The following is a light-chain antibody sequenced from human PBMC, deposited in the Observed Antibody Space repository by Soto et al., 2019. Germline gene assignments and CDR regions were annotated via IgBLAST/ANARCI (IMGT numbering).Light chain of an antibody. CDR3: QQYSDSSGA. Sequence: AIQLTQSPSSLSASVGDSVTITCRASQDISSHLAWYQQKPGRAPKVLIYTASTLESGVPSRFSGSGSGTDFTLTISSLQPDDFATYYCQQYSDSSGAFGQGTKVDIK. CDR1: QDISSH. J-gene: IGKJ1*01. CDR2: TAS. V-gene: IGKV1D-13*01.